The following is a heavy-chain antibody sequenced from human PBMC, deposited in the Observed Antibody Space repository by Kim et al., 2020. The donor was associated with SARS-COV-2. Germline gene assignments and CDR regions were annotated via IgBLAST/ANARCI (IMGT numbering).Heavy chain of an antibody. CDR3: ARGGECNNASCPLVY. Sequence: GGSLRLSCAASGFTASSSYMTWVRQAPGKGLEWVSVIYSGGSTYYADSVKGRFTISRDNSTNALYLQMNSLRLEDTAVYYCARGGECNNASCPLVYWGQGTLVTVSS. D-gene: IGHD2-2*01. CDR1: GFTASSSY. J-gene: IGHJ4*02. CDR2: IYSGGST. V-gene: IGHV3-53*01.